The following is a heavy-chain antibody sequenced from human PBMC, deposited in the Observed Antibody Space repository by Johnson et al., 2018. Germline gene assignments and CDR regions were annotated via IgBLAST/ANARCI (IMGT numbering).Heavy chain of an antibody. J-gene: IGHJ3*02. Sequence: VQLVESGGGVVQPGRSLRLSCAASGFTFRNYDIHWVRQAPGKGLEWVAVISYDGTNENYADSVKGRFTISRDNSKNTLYLQLNSMRAEDTAVYYWAKGVYSRSWDDAFDMWGHGTMVTVSS. D-gene: IGHD6-13*01. CDR3: AKGVYSRSWDDAFDM. V-gene: IGHV3-30*18. CDR1: GFTFRNYD. CDR2: ISYDGTNE.